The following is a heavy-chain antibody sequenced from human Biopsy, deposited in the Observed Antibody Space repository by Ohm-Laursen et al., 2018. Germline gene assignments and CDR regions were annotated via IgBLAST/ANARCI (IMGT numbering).Heavy chain of an antibody. CDR3: ARGPHSGSHSCFDY. Sequence: PSVKVSCQVSGGTFINYAISWVRQAPGQGLEWMGGIIPMFGTANHAQMFQGRVTISADESTSTSYMELSSLTTEDTAIYYCARGPHSGSHSCFDYWGRGTLVTVSS. CDR2: IIPMFGTA. J-gene: IGHJ4*02. CDR1: GGTFINYA. D-gene: IGHD1-26*01. V-gene: IGHV1-69*01.